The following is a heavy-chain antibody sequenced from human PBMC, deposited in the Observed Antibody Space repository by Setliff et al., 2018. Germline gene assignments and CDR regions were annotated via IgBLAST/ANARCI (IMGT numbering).Heavy chain of an antibody. V-gene: IGHV1-69*10. Sequence: GASVKVSCKASGGTFSNYAISWVRQAPGQGLEWMGGIIPILGIANYAQKFQGRVTITADESTSTAYMELSSLRSEDTAVYYCARGIEPLLPVPDYWGQGTLVTVSS. D-gene: IGHD3-10*01. CDR1: GGTFSNYA. CDR2: IIPILGIA. J-gene: IGHJ4*02. CDR3: ARGIEPLLPVPDY.